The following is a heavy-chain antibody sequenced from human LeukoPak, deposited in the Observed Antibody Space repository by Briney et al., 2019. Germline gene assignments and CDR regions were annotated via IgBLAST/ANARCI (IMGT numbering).Heavy chain of an antibody. J-gene: IGHJ4*02. Sequence: GGSLRLSCAASGFTFSSYGMHWVRQAPGKGLEWVAVIWYDGSNKYYADSVKGRFTISRDNSKNTLYLQMNSLRAEDTAVYYCARGMVRGAIDYWGQGTLVTVSS. D-gene: IGHD3-10*01. CDR3: ARGMVRGAIDY. CDR2: IWYDGSNK. CDR1: GFTFSSYG. V-gene: IGHV3-33*01.